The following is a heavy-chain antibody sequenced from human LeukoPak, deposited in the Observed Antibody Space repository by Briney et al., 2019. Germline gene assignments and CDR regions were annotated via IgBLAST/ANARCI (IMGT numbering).Heavy chain of an antibody. D-gene: IGHD4-17*01. J-gene: IGHJ5*02. Sequence: GGSLRLSCAASGFTFSSYSMNWGRQAPGEGLEWVSSISSSSSYIYYADSVKGRFTISRDNAKNLLYLQMNSLRAEDTAVYYCARGKDGNNWFDPWGQGTLVTVSS. CDR1: GFTFSSYS. CDR3: ARGKDGNNWFDP. V-gene: IGHV3-21*01. CDR2: ISSSSSYI.